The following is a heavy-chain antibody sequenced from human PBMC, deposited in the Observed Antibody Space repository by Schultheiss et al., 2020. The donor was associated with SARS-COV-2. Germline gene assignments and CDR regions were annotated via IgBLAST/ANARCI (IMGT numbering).Heavy chain of an antibody. D-gene: IGHD2-15*01. V-gene: IGHV3-9*01. CDR3: ARRQTVGYCSGGSCYQNGNWFDP. Sequence: GGSLRLSCAASGFTFDDYAMHWVRQAPGKGLEWVSGISWNSGSIGYADSVKGRFTISRDNAKNSLYLQMNSLRAEDTAVYYCARRQTVGYCSGGSCYQNGNWFDPWGQGTLVTVSS. J-gene: IGHJ5*02. CDR1: GFTFDDYA. CDR2: ISWNSGSI.